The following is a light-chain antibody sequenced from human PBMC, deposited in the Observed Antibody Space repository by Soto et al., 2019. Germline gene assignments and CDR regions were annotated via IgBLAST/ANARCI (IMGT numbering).Light chain of an antibody. V-gene: IGLV2-23*01. CDR1: SNTVGGFNV. J-gene: IGLJ1*01. CDR2: EGI. Sequence: QSVLTQPASVSGSPGQSSTISCTGTSNTVGGFNVVSWYQQHPGKAPKVIIYEGIKRPSGVSNRFSGSNSGSTASLTISGLQAEDEADYYCCSYVGATTYVFGTGTKVTVL. CDR3: CSYVGATTYV.